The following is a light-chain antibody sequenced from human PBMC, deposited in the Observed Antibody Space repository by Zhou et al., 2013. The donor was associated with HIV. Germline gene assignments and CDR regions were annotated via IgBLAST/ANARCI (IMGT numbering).Light chain of an antibody. CDR2: GAS. CDR1: QDISSW. Sequence: DIQMTQSPSSVSASVGDRVTITCRASQDISSWLAWYQQKPGKTPKLLIYGASSLQSGVPSRFSGSGSGTDFTLTISSLQPEDFASYFCQQTNSVPFTFGPGTKVDFK. CDR3: QQTNSVPFT. V-gene: IGKV1D-12*01. J-gene: IGKJ3*01.